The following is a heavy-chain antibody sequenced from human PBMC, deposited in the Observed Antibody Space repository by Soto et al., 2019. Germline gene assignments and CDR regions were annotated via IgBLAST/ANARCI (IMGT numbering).Heavy chain of an antibody. Sequence: NPSETLSLTCTVSGGSISSSSYYWGWIRQPPGKGLEWIGSIYYSGSTYYNPSLKSRVTISVDTSKNQFSLKLSSVTAADTAVYYCARTGRSYDFWSGYYSNWFDPWGQGTLVTV. CDR3: ARTGRSYDFWSGYYSNWFDP. D-gene: IGHD3-3*01. CDR1: GGSISSSSYY. V-gene: IGHV4-39*01. J-gene: IGHJ5*02. CDR2: IYYSGST.